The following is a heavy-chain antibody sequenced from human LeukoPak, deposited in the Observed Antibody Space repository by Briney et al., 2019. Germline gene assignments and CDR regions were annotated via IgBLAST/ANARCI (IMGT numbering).Heavy chain of an antibody. CDR1: GFTFSSYW. J-gene: IGHJ6*02. CDR2: IKQDGSEK. CDR3: ARVQGDGYNEYYYYYGMDV. Sequence: GGSLRLSCAASGFTFSSYWMSWVRQAPGKGLEWVAIIKQDGSEKYYVDSVKGRFTISRDNAKNSLYPQMNSLRAEDTAVYYCARVQGDGYNEYYYYYGMDVWGQRTTVTVSS. V-gene: IGHV3-7*01. D-gene: IGHD5-24*01.